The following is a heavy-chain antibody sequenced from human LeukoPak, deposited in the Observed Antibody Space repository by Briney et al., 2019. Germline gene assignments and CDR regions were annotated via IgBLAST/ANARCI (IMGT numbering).Heavy chain of an antibody. Sequence: ASVKVSCKASGYTXTSYGISWVRQAPGQGLEWMGWISAYNGNTNYAQKLQGRVTMTTDTSTSTAYMELRSLRSDDTAVYYCARTNIVVVPAAMGRYDFWSGYYKGGIDYWGQGTLVTVSS. CDR1: GYTXTSYG. D-gene: IGHD2-2*01. V-gene: IGHV1-18*01. CDR3: ARTNIVVVPAAMGRYDFWSGYYKGGIDY. J-gene: IGHJ4*02. CDR2: ISAYNGNT.